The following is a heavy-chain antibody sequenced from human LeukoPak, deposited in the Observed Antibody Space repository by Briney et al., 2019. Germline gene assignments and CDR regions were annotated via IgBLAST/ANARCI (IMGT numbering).Heavy chain of an antibody. CDR1: GFTFSDYY. J-gene: IGHJ3*02. V-gene: IGHV3-11*01. CDR2: ISNSGTTI. Sequence: GGSLRLSCAASGFTFSDYYMSWIRQAPGKGLEWVSYISNSGTTIYYADSVKGRFTISRDNAKNSLYLQMNSLRAEDTAVYYCAREELLSSGGAFDIWGQGTMVTVSS. D-gene: IGHD3-10*02. CDR3: AREELLSSGGAFDI.